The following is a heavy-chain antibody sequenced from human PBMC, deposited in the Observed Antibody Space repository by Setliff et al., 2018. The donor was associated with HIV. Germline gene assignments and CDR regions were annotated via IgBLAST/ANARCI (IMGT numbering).Heavy chain of an antibody. Sequence: SCKASGYYFSSSYLYWVRQAPGQGLEWMGVINPRDGSTNYNPSLKSRVTISVDTSKNQFSLKLSSVTAADTAVYYCARDNVLWLGILNYFDQWGQGTLVTVSS. D-gene: IGHD3-10*01. J-gene: IGHJ4*02. CDR1: GYYFSSSY. CDR3: ARDNVLWLGILNYFDQ. V-gene: IGHV4-59*01. CDR2: INPRDGST.